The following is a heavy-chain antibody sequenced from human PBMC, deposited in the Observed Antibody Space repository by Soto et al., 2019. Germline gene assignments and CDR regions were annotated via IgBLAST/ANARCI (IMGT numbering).Heavy chain of an antibody. D-gene: IGHD6-6*01. Sequence: EVQLVESGGGLVKPGGSLRLSCAASGFTFSSYSMNWVRQAPGKGLEWVSSISSSSSYIYYADSVKGRFTISRDNAKNSLYLQMNSLRAEDTAVYYCARDSTGIAARRGAWDYFDYWSQGTLVTVSS. V-gene: IGHV3-21*01. CDR1: GFTFSSYS. CDR2: ISSSSSYI. J-gene: IGHJ4*02. CDR3: ARDSTGIAARRGAWDYFDY.